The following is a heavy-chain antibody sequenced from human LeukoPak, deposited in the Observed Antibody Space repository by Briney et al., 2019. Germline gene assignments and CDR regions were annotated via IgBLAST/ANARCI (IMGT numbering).Heavy chain of an antibody. Sequence: PSETLSLTCTVSGGSMSSYYWSWIRQPPGKGLEWIGYIYHSGTTNYNPSLKSRVTISVGKSKKQFSLKLNSVTAADTAVYYCARAPGVGGGPVAGTNWFDPWGQGTLVTVSS. CDR1: GGSMSSYY. CDR3: ARAPGVGGGPVAGTNWFDP. J-gene: IGHJ5*02. D-gene: IGHD6-19*01. CDR2: IYHSGTT. V-gene: IGHV4-59*01.